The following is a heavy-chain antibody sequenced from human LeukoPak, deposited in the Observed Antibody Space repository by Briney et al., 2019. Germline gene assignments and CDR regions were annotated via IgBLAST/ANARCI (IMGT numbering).Heavy chain of an antibody. CDR2: IYYSGST. Sequence: PSETLSLTCTVTGGSISSGGYYWSWIRQHPGKGLEWIGYIYYSGSTYYNPSLKSRVTISVDTSKNQFSLKLSSVTAADTAVYYCARGMRGVLGVTSGIDYWGQGTLVTVSS. CDR3: ARGMRGVLGVTSGIDY. CDR1: GGSISSGGYY. J-gene: IGHJ4*02. V-gene: IGHV4-31*03. D-gene: IGHD3-10*01.